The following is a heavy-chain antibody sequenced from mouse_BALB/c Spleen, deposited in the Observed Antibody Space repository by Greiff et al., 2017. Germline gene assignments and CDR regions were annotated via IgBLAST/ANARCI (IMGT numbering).Heavy chain of an antibody. Sequence: QVQLQQSGAELAKPGASVKMSCTASGYTFTSYWMHWVKQRPGQGLEWIGYINPSTGYTEYNQKFKDKATLTADKSSSTAYMQLSSLTSEDSAVYYCARGLGGNSDYWGQGTTLTVSS. D-gene: IGHD2-1*01. CDR3: ARGLGGNSDY. J-gene: IGHJ2*01. CDR1: GYTFTSYW. V-gene: IGHV1-7*01. CDR2: INPSTGYT.